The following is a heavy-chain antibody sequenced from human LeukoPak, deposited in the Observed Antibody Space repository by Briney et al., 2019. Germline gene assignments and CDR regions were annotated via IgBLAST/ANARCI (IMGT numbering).Heavy chain of an antibody. J-gene: IGHJ4*02. CDR1: EFTFTSYS. Sequence: PGGSLRLSCAASEFTFTSYSMKWVRQAPGKGLEWVSSMSWPSNYMYYSDSLKARFTFSRDSAKNSLYLQTGSLRAEDRAVYFCARDLPLWWFLCDYWGQGTLVTVSS. V-gene: IGHV3-21*06. D-gene: IGHD2-21*01. CDR2: MSWPSNYM. CDR3: ARDLPLWWFLCDY.